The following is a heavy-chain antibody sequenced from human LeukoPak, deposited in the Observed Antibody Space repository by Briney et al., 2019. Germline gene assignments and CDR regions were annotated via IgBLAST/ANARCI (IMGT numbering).Heavy chain of an antibody. V-gene: IGHV4-61*02. Sequence: SETLSLTCTVSGGSISSGSYYWSWIRQPAGKGLEWIGRIYTSGSTNYNPSLKSRVTISVDTSKNQFSLKLSSVTAADTAVYYCARVRSSGWRLDAFDIWGQGTMVTVSS. CDR1: GGSISSGSYY. J-gene: IGHJ3*02. CDR2: IYTSGST. D-gene: IGHD6-19*01. CDR3: ARVRSSGWRLDAFDI.